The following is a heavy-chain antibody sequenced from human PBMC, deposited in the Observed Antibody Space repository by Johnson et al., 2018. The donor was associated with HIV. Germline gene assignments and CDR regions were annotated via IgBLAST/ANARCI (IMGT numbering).Heavy chain of an antibody. D-gene: IGHD3-10*01. CDR2: IRYDGSNK. V-gene: IGHV3-30*02. J-gene: IGHJ3*02. CDR3: AKSPFTMGRGVAGDAFDI. Sequence: VQLVESGGGVVQPGGSLRLSCPASGFTFSSYGLHWVRQAPGKGLEWVAFIRYDGSNKYYAASVKVRFTISRDNSKNTLYLQMNSLRAEDTAVYYCAKSPFTMGRGVAGDAFDIWGQGTIVTVSS. CDR1: GFTFSSYG.